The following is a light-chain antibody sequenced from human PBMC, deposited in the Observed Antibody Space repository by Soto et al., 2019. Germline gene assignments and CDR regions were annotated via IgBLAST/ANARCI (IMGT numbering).Light chain of an antibody. V-gene: IGKV3-15*01. CDR1: QTVNNN. Sequence: EIVLTQSPDTLSLSPGERATLSCRASQTVNNNYVAWYQQKPGQAPRLLIFRASTRATGIPARFSGSGSGTEFTLTISSLQSGDFAVYYCQQYADWPRTFGQGTKVDIK. CDR2: RAS. J-gene: IGKJ1*01. CDR3: QQYADWPRT.